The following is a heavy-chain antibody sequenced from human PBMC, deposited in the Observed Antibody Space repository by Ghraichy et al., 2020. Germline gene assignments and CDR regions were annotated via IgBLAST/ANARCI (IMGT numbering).Heavy chain of an antibody. CDR2: IYYSGST. J-gene: IGHJ1*01. Sequence: SETLSLTCTVSGGSISSYYWSWIRQAPGKGLEWIGYIYYSGSTNYNPSLKSRVTISVDTSKNQLSLKLSSVTAADTAVYYCARGGGSYQPVSYWGQGTLVTVSP. CDR3: ARGGGSYQPVSY. V-gene: IGHV4-59*01. CDR1: GGSISSYY. D-gene: IGHD1-26*01.